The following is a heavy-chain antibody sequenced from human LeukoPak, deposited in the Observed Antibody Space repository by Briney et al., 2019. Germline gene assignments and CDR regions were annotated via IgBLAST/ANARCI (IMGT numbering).Heavy chain of an antibody. D-gene: IGHD2-2*01. CDR2: ISWDGGST. Sequence: GGSLRLSCAASGFTFDDYAMHWVRHAPGKGLEWVSLISWDGGSTYYADSVKGRFTISRDNSKNSLYLQMNGLRAEDTALYYCAKGQYCSSTSCYDYYFDYWGQGTLVTVSS. CDR1: GFTFDDYA. J-gene: IGHJ4*02. CDR3: AKGQYCSSTSCYDYYFDY. V-gene: IGHV3-43D*03.